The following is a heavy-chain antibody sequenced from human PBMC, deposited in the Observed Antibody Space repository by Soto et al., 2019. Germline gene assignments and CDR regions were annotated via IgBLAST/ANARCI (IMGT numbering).Heavy chain of an antibody. J-gene: IGHJ4*02. V-gene: IGHV4-31*11. D-gene: IGHD1-26*01. CDR1: GGSFSGYY. Sequence: PSETLSLTCAVYGGSFSGYYLSWIRQHPGKGLEWIGYIYYSGSTYYNPSLKSRVTISVDTSMNQFSLTLTSVTAADTAVYYCARDPARGGGSYLGYFGYRGQGTPVTVS. CDR3: ARDPARGGGSYLGYFGY. CDR2: IYYSGST.